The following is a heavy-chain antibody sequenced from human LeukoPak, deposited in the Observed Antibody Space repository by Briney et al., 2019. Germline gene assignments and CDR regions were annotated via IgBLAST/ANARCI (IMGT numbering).Heavy chain of an antibody. D-gene: IGHD3-10*01. CDR2: FSSSGST. CDR1: GASINSGSYY. J-gene: IGHJ5*02. Sequence: SETLSLTCTVSGASINSGSYYWSWLRQPAGKGLEFIGHFSSSGSTNYNPSLRSRITISVDTSKNQFSLKVSSVTAADTAVYYCARLLLWFSWFDPWGQGTLVTVSS. CDR3: ARLLLWFSWFDP. V-gene: IGHV4-61*09.